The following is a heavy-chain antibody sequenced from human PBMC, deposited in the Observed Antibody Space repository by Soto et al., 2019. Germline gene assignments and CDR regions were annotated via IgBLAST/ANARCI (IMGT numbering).Heavy chain of an antibody. CDR1: GDSISSGDYY. J-gene: IGHJ6*02. V-gene: IGHV4-30-4*01. D-gene: IGHD1-20*01. Sequence: PSETLSLTCTVSGDSISSGDYYWSWIRQPPGKGLEWIGYIHYSGSTHYNPSLKSRVTISLDTSKNQFSLKLSSVTAADTAVYYCARAVLRYYYGMDVWGQGTTVTVSS. CDR2: IHYSGST. CDR3: ARAVLRYYYGMDV.